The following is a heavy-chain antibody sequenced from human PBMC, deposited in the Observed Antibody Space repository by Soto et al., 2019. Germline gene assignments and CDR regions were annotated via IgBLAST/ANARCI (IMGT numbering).Heavy chain of an antibody. V-gene: IGHV3-30*18. Sequence: QVQLVESGGGVVQPGRSLRLSCAASGFTFSSYGMHWVRQAPGKGLEWVAVISYDGSNKYYADSVKGRFTISRDNSKNTLYLQMNSLRAEDTAVYYCAKDGHPCDRSGGSCEAYWGQGTLVTVSS. CDR2: ISYDGSNK. CDR3: AKDGHPCDRSGGSCEAY. J-gene: IGHJ4*02. CDR1: GFTFSSYG. D-gene: IGHD2-15*01.